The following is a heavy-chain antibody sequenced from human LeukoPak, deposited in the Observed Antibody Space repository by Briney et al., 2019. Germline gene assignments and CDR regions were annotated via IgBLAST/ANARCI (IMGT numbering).Heavy chain of an antibody. CDR1: GFSFSGYA. V-gene: IGHV3-23*01. J-gene: IGHJ4*02. D-gene: IGHD5-24*01. CDR3: AREAPARGLDY. Sequence: GGSLRLSCIASGFSFSGYAMSWVRQAPGEGLEWVSAISGGGDSAYYADSVKGRFTISRDNSKNTLYLQMNSLRAEDTAVYYCAREAPARGLDYWGQGTLVTVSS. CDR2: ISGGGDSA.